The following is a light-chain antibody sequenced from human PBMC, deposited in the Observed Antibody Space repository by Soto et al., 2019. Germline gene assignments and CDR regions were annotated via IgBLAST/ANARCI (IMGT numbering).Light chain of an antibody. J-gene: IGKJ3*01. CDR1: ESGNKW. CDR2: EAS. Sequence: DIQMTQSPSTLSASVGDRVTITCRASESGNKWLAWYQQKPGRAPKLLIYEASTLDSGVPSRFSGSGSGTEFTLTLSTLQPYESETYYCNGYLGYRLFSFGPGTRVDIK. V-gene: IGKV1-5*03. CDR3: NGYLGYRLFS.